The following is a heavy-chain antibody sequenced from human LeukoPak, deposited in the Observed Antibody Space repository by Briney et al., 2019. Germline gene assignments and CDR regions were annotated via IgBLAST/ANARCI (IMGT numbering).Heavy chain of an antibody. CDR3: TRHSDGDYSNHSTDAFDI. Sequence: GGSLRLSCAASGFTFSGSAMHWVRQASGKGLEWVGRIRSKANSYATTYAASVRGRFTISRDDSKNTAYLQMNSLKTEDTAVYYCTRHSDGDYSNHSTDAFDIWGQGTMVTVSS. J-gene: IGHJ3*02. CDR2: IRSKANSYAT. D-gene: IGHD4-17*01. CDR1: GFTFSGSA. V-gene: IGHV3-73*01.